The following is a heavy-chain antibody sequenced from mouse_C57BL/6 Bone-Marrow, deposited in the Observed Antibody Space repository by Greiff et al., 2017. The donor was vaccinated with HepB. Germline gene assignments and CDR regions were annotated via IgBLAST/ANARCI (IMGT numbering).Heavy chain of an antibody. CDR2: IYPGDGDT. CDR1: GYAFSSSW. V-gene: IGHV1-82*01. D-gene: IGHD2-13*01. J-gene: IGHJ3*01. Sequence: QVQLQQSGPELVKPGASVKISCKASGYAFSSSWMNWVKQRPGKGLEWIGRIYPGDGDTNYNGKFKGKATMTEDKSSSTAYMQLSSLTAEDSAVYFCARCDVLCCAYWGQGTLVTVAA. CDR3: ARCDVLCCAY.